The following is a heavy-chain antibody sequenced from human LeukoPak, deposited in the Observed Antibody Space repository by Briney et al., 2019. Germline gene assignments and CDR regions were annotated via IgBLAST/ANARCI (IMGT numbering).Heavy chain of an antibody. D-gene: IGHD2-2*01. J-gene: IGHJ5*02. Sequence: ASVKVSCKASGYTFTGYDINWVRQATGQGLEWMGWMNPNSGNTGYAQKFQGRVTITRNTSISTAYMELSRLRSDDTAVYYCARAQVVPAPGDPWGQGTLVTVSS. V-gene: IGHV1-8*03. CDR2: MNPNSGNT. CDR3: ARAQVVPAPGDP. CDR1: GYTFTGYD.